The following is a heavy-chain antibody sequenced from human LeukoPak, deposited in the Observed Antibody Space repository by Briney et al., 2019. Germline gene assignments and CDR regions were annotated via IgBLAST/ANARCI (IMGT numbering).Heavy chain of an antibody. CDR1: GFSFSTYA. V-gene: IGHV3-30*07. CDR3: ARFSVAAAGKANDY. Sequence: GGSLRLSCAASGFSFSTYAMHWVRQAPGKGLEWVAVISYDGTNKYYANSVKGRFTISRDNAKNSLYLQMNSLRAEDTAVYYCARFSVAAAGKANDYWGQGTLVTVSS. J-gene: IGHJ4*02. D-gene: IGHD6-13*01. CDR2: ISYDGTNK.